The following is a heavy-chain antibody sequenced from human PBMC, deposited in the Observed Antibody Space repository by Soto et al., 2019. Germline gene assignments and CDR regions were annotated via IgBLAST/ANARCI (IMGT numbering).Heavy chain of an antibody. CDR2: IYYSGST. CDR1: GGSISSGGYY. D-gene: IGHD2-15*01. CDR3: AKLASIGYCSGGSCYSLDAFDI. V-gene: IGHV4-31*03. Sequence: PSETLSLTCTVSGGSISSGGYYWSWIRQHPGKGLEWIGYIYYSGSTYYNPSLKSRVTISVDTSKNQFSLKLSSVTAADTAVYYCAKLASIGYCSGGSCYSLDAFDIWGQGTMVTVSS. J-gene: IGHJ3*02.